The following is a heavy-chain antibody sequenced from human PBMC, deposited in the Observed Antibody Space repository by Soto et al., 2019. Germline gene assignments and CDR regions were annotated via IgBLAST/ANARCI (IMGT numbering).Heavy chain of an antibody. Sequence: PGGSLRLSCAASGFTFSSYSMSWVRQAPGKGREWVSGFRTRGDGGTTYYADSVKGRFTISRDNSKNMLFLQMNSLRAEDTAIYYCAKKVNSGPGSQYFDYWGQGTLVTVSS. CDR3: AKKVNSGPGSQYFDY. J-gene: IGHJ4*02. D-gene: IGHD3-10*01. CDR2: FRTRGDGGTT. V-gene: IGHV3-23*01. CDR1: GFTFSSYS.